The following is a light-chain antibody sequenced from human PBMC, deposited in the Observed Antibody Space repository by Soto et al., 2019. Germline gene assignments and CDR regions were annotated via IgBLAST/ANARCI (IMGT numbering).Light chain of an antibody. CDR3: SSWDDSLDGYV. CDR1: YSNVGSNT. J-gene: IGLJ1*01. V-gene: IGLV1-44*01. Sequence: QSVLTQPPSASGTPGQRVVMSCSGSYSNVGSNTVNWYQQLPGTAPQLVIYSNSHRPSGVPDRFSGSKSDTSASLAISGLQSEDEADYLCSSWDDSLDGYVFGTGTKVT. CDR2: SNS.